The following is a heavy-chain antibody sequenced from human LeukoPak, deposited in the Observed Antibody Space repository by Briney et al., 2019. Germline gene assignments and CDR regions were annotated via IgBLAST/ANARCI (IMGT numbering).Heavy chain of an antibody. CDR3: ARGGNASWDY. CDR2: ISTSSTYI. V-gene: IGHV3-21*01. CDR1: GFTFSGYS. Sequence: GGSLRLSCAASGFTFSGYSMNWVRQAPGKGLEWVSSISTSSTYIYYADSVKGRFTISRDNAKNSLYLQMSSLRVEDTAVYYCARGGNASWDYWGQGALVTVSS. J-gene: IGHJ4*02.